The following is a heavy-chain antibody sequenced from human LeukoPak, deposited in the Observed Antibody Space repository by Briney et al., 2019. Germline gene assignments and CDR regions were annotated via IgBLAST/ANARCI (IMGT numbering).Heavy chain of an antibody. V-gene: IGHV3-15*01. D-gene: IGHD3-22*01. Sequence: GGSLRLSCAASGFTFSNAWMSWVRQAPGKGLEWVGRIKSKTDGGTADYAAPVKGRFTISRDDSKNTLYLQMNSLKTEDTAVYYCTTDYYYDSSGYYYYMDVWGKGTTVTVSS. J-gene: IGHJ6*03. CDR3: TTDYYYDSSGYYYYMDV. CDR1: GFTFSNAW. CDR2: IKSKTDGGTA.